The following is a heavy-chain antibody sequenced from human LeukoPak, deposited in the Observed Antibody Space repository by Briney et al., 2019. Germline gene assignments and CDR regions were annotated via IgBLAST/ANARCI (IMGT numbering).Heavy chain of an antibody. D-gene: IGHD1-7*01. J-gene: IGHJ4*02. CDR3: ARDYIDPGNYTPLGY. CDR1: GYTFTAYY. Sequence: ASVKVSCKASGYTFTAYYVHWVRQAPGQGREWMGWINPNSGDTSSAQKFQGRVTMTRDTSISTVYMELSSLRSDDTAVYYCARDYIDPGNYTPLGYWGQGTLVTVSS. CDR2: INPNSGDT. V-gene: IGHV1-2*02.